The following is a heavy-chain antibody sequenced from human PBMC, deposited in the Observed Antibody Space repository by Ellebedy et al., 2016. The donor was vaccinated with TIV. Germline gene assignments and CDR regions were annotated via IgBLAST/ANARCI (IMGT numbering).Heavy chain of an antibody. CDR2: IYHSGST. J-gene: IGHJ4*02. Sequence: SETLSLXXAVSGGSISSSNWWCWVRQPPGKGLEWIGEIYHSGSTNYNPSLKSRVTISVDKSKNQFSLKLSSVTAADTAVYYCARSASRGDLDYWGQGTLVTVSS. V-gene: IGHV4-4*02. D-gene: IGHD2-21*01. CDR1: GGSISSSNW. CDR3: ARSASRGDLDY.